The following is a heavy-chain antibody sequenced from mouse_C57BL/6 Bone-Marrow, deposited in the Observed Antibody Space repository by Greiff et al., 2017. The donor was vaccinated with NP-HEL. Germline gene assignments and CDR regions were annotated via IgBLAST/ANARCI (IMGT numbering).Heavy chain of an antibody. CDR2: LAPDTGGT. CDR3: TRGGLVYYFDY. J-gene: IGHJ2*01. Sequence: VQLQQSGAELVRPGASVTLSCKASGYTFTDYEMPWVKQTPVPGLEWIGALAPDTGGTAYNQKFKGKAILTADKSSSTAYMELRSLTAEDSAVYYCTRGGLVYYFDYWGQGTTLTVSS. CDR1: GYTFTDYE. D-gene: IGHD3-3*01. V-gene: IGHV1-15*01.